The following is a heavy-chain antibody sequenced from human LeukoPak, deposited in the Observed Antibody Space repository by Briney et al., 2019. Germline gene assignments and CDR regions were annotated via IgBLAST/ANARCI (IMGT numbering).Heavy chain of an antibody. D-gene: IGHD3-3*01. V-gene: IGHV1-69*13. CDR2: NIPIFGTA. CDR1: GGTFSSYA. J-gene: IGHJ5*02. CDR3: AIMGDFWSGHRHNWFDP. Sequence: ASVKVSCKASGGTFSSYATSWVRQAPGQGREWMGGNIPIFGTANYAQKFQGRVTITADESTSTAYMELSSLRSEDTAVYYCAIMGDFWSGHRHNWFDPWGQGTLVTVSS.